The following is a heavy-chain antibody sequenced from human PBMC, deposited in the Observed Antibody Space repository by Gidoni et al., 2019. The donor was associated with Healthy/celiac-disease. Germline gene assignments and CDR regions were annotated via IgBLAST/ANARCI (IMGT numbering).Heavy chain of an antibody. CDR1: GFTFINSW. V-gene: IGHV3-15*07. D-gene: IGHD3-22*01. Sequence: EVQLVESGAGLVKPGVSLRLSCAASGFTFINSWLHWVRQEPGKGLAWVGCIKSTTDGRRRDYAARVNGRFTMSMDETNNTLYQKMISLNTKDTTVYYCTTERYYYDSSGYYSREDYWGQGTLVTVSS. J-gene: IGHJ4*02. CDR3: TTERYYYDSSGYYSREDY. CDR2: IKSTTDGRRR.